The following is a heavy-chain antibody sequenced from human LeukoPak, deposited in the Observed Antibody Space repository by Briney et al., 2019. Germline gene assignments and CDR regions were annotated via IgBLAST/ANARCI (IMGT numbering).Heavy chain of an antibody. CDR3: ARLQYCSGGSCYYYGMDV. Sequence: PGGSLRLSCAASGFTFSSYGMHWVRQAPGKGLEWVAVIWYDGSNKYYADPVKGRFTISRDNSKNTLYLQMNSLRAEDTAVYYCARLQYCSGGSCYYYGMDVWGQGTTVTVSS. CDR1: GFTFSSYG. D-gene: IGHD2-15*01. V-gene: IGHV3-33*01. J-gene: IGHJ6*02. CDR2: IWYDGSNK.